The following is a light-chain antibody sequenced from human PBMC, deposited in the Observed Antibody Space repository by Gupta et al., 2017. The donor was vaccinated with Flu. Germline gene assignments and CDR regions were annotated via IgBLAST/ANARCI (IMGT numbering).Light chain of an antibody. J-gene: IGKJ4*01. CDR1: QTIATY. Sequence: PSSLSASVGDRVTITCRASQTIATYLNWYQQKPGQAPRLLVHPASTLQSGVPPRFSGSGSGTDFTLTISTLQPDDFATYYCQQTYSYPLTFGGGTKVEI. CDR2: PAS. CDR3: QQTYSYPLT. V-gene: IGKV1-39*01.